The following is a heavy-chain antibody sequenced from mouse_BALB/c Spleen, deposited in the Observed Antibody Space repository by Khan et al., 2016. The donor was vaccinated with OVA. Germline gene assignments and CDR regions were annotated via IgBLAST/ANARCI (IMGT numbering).Heavy chain of an antibody. V-gene: IGHV2-6*02. D-gene: IGHD2-3*01. Sequence: QVQLQQSGPGLVAPSQSLSITCTVSGFSLTSYGIHWVRQPPGKGLAWLVVIWSDGSTNYNSVLKSRLSISKDNSKSQVFLKMNSLHTDDTAIYYCARWFDGYSSLYAMDYWGQGTSVTVSS. J-gene: IGHJ4*01. CDR1: GFSLTSYG. CDR3: ARWFDGYSSLYAMDY. CDR2: IWSDGST.